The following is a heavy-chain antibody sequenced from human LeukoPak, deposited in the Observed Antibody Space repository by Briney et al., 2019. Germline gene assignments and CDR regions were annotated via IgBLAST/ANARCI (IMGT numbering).Heavy chain of an antibody. CDR3: ASRYDYSNYIDY. V-gene: IGHV4-39*01. J-gene: IGHJ4*02. CDR2: IYYSGST. Sequence: SETLSLTCTVSGGSISSSSYYWGWIRQPPGKGLEWIGTIYYSGSTYYNPSLKSRVTVSVDTSKNQFSLKLSSVTAADTAVYYCASRYDYSNYIDYWGQGTLVTVSS. CDR1: GGSISSSSYY. D-gene: IGHD4-11*01.